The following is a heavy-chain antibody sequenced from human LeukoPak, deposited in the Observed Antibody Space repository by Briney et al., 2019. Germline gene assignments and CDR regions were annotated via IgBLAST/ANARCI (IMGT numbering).Heavy chain of an antibody. Sequence: SETLSLTCAVYGGSFSGYYWSWIRQPPGKGLEWIGEINHSGSTSYNPSLKSRVTISVDTSKNQFSLKLSSVTAADTAVYYCARNSRGRPYYFDYWGQGTLVTVSS. CDR1: GGSFSGYY. V-gene: IGHV4-34*01. J-gene: IGHJ4*02. CDR2: INHSGST. CDR3: ARNSRGRPYYFDY. D-gene: IGHD1-26*01.